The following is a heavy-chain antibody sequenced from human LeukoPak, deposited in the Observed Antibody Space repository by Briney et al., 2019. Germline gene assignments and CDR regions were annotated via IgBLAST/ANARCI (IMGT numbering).Heavy chain of an antibody. D-gene: IGHD2-15*01. Sequence: PGGSLRLSCAASGFTFSDSYMHWVRQAPGKGLEWVSVIYRGGSTYYADSVRDRFIISRDNSKNTLYLQMNSLRAEDTAVYYCASASCSGSSCYSGYFDYWGQGTLVTVSS. CDR2: IYRGGST. CDR3: ASASCSGSSCYSGYFDY. CDR1: GFTFSDSY. V-gene: IGHV3-53*01. J-gene: IGHJ4*02.